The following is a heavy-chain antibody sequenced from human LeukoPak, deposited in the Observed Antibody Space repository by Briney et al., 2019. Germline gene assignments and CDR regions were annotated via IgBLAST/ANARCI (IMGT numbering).Heavy chain of an antibody. Sequence: SETLSLTCTVSGGSISSYFWSWIRQPPGKGLEWIGYIYYSGSTNYNPSLKSRVTISVDTSKNQFSLKLSSVTAADTAVYYCARALFGDNTIDYWGQGTLVTVSS. J-gene: IGHJ4*02. CDR3: ARALFGDNTIDY. CDR2: IYYSGST. CDR1: GGSISSYF. D-gene: IGHD3-10*02. V-gene: IGHV4-59*01.